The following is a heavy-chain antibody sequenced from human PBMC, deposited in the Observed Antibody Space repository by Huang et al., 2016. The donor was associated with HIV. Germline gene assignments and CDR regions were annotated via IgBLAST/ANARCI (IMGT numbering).Heavy chain of an antibody. CDR2: MDPKTGDT. D-gene: IGHD6-19*01. CDR1: GYRFTDYD. V-gene: IGHV1-8*02. CDR3: AREGGYTSAWTGYFYYMDV. Sequence: QVQLVQSGAEVKKPGSSVKVSCKASGYRFTDYDIIWMRQATGQGPEWMGKMDPKTGDTDDGKNFQGGRLTFTRDTSRSTAYMEVNFLASEDTAVYYCAREGGYTSAWTGYFYYMDVWGKGTTVTVSS. J-gene: IGHJ6*03.